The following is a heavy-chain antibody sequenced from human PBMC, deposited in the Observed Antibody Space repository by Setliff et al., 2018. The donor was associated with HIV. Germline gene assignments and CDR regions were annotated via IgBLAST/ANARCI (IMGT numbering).Heavy chain of an antibody. CDR3: ARDFDDGSGIDY. V-gene: IGHV3-48*03. CDR2: ITSGGSTI. CDR1: GFTFSSYE. D-gene: IGHD3-10*01. J-gene: IGHJ4*02. Sequence: LRLSCAASGFTFSSYEMNWVRQAPGKGLEWVSYITSGGSTIYYADSVKGRFTISRDNAKNSLYLQMNSLRAEDTAVYYCARDFDDGSGIDYWGQGTLVTVSS.